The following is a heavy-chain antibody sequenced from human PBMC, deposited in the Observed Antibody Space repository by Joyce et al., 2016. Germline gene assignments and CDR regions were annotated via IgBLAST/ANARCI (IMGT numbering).Heavy chain of an antibody. V-gene: IGHV3-33*01. D-gene: IGHD4-17*01. CDR1: GFTFSGYG. Sequence: QVQLVESGGGVVQPGGSLRLSCAASGFTFSGYGMNWVHQAPGKGLEWVASIWFDDSNKYYADSVKGRFTTSRDNSKNTLYLQMNSLRAEDTAVYYCARDFDYGVGAFDFWGQGTMVTVSS. CDR3: ARDFDYGVGAFDF. CDR2: IWFDDSNK. J-gene: IGHJ3*01.